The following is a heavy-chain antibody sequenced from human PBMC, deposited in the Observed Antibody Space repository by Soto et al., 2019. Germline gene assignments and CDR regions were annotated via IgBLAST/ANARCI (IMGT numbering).Heavy chain of an antibody. CDR3: AVVAALKNQTWFDP. CDR2: IIPIFGTA. D-gene: IGHD2-15*01. CDR1: GGTFSSYA. Sequence: SSVKVSCKASGGTFSSYAISWVRQAPGQGLEWVGGIIPIFGTANYAQKFQGRVTITADESTSTAYMELSSLRSEDTAVYYCAVVAALKNQTWFDPWGQGTLVTVSS. V-gene: IGHV1-69*13. J-gene: IGHJ5*02.